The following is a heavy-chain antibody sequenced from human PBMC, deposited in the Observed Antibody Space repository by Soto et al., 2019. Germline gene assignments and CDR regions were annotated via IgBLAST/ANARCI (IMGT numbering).Heavy chain of an antibody. CDR3: VRWHWGFDF. D-gene: IGHD7-27*01. CDR2: SRNKRNRYTT. Sequence: EVQLVESGGGLVQPGGSLRLSCATSGFTFSDHSMDWVRQAPGKGLEWVGSSRNKRNRYTTEHAAPLKGRFTISRDDSKNSLYLHMNSLTTEDTAVYYCVRWHWGFDFWGQGTLVTVSS. V-gene: IGHV3-72*01. CDR1: GFTFSDHS. J-gene: IGHJ4*02.